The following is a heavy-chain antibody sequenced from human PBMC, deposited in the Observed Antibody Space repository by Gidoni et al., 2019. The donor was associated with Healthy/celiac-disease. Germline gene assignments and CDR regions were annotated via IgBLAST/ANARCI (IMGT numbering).Heavy chain of an antibody. Sequence: EVQLLESGVGLVQPGGSLRLSCAASGLPFSSYAMSWVRPAPGKGLEWVSAISGSGGSTYYADSVKGRFTISRDNSKNTLYLQMNSLRAEDTAVYYCAKASRPHCSGGSCYSYYYYYGMDVWGQGTTVTVSS. CDR2: ISGSGGST. CDR3: AKASRPHCSGGSCYSYYYYYGMDV. D-gene: IGHD2-15*01. CDR1: GLPFSSYA. V-gene: IGHV3-23*01. J-gene: IGHJ6*02.